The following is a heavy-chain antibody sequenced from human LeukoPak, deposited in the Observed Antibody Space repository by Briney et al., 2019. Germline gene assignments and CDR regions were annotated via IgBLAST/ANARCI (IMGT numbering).Heavy chain of an antibody. CDR1: GFTFSSYS. Sequence: PGGSLRLSCAASGFTFSSYSMNWVRRAPGKGLEWVSSISSSSSYIYYADSVKGRFTISRDNAKNSLYLQMNSLRAEDTAVYYCARDGPHSSSWYAPYWGQGTLVTVSS. J-gene: IGHJ4*02. V-gene: IGHV3-21*01. D-gene: IGHD6-13*01. CDR3: ARDGPHSSSWYAPY. CDR2: ISSSSSYI.